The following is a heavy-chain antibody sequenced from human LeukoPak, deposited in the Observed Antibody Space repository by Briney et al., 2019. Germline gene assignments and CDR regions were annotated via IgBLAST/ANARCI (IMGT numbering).Heavy chain of an antibody. CDR3: ARVSTTYYYGSGSYSHFDY. Sequence: PGGSLRLSCAASGFTFTTYWMSWVRQAPGKGLEWVANIKQDGSEKYYVDSVKGRFTISRDNSKNTLYLQMNSLRAEDTAVYYCARVSTTYYYGSGSYSHFDYWGQGTLVTVSS. CDR1: GFTFTTYW. D-gene: IGHD3-10*01. V-gene: IGHV3-7*03. J-gene: IGHJ4*02. CDR2: IKQDGSEK.